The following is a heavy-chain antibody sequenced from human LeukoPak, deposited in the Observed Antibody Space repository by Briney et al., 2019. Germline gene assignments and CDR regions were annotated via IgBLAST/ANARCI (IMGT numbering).Heavy chain of an antibody. D-gene: IGHD1-14*01. CDR2: INHSGST. CDR3: ASGGPWRNQYYFDY. CDR1: GGSFSGYY. Sequence: SETLSLTCAVYGGSFSGYYWSWIRQPPGKGLEWIGEINHSGSTNYNPSLKSRVTISVDTSKNQFSLKLSSVTAEDTAVYYCASGGPWRNQYYFDYWGQGTLVTVSS. J-gene: IGHJ4*02. V-gene: IGHV4-34*01.